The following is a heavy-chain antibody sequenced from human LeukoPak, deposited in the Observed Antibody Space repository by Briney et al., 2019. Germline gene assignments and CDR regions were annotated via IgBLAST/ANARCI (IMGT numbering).Heavy chain of an antibody. J-gene: IGHJ4*02. CDR2: IGSSSSYI. D-gene: IGHD6-19*01. Sequence: GGSLRLSCAASGFTFSSYSMNWVRQAPGKGLEWVSSIGSSSSYIYYADSVKGRFTISRDNAKNSLYLQMNSLRAEDTAVYYCAVGPNSSGPVDYWGQGTLVTVSS. V-gene: IGHV3-21*01. CDR1: GFTFSSYS. CDR3: AVGPNSSGPVDY.